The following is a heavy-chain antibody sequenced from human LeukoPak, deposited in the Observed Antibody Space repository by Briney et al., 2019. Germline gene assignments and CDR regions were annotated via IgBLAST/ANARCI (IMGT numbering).Heavy chain of an antibody. J-gene: IGHJ4*02. Sequence: ASVKVSCKASGYTFTGYYMHWVRQAPGQGLEWMGWINPNSGGTKYVQKFQGRVTMTRDTSISTAYMELSRLRSDDTAVYYCARASVTFGGVIEDYWGQGTLVTVSS. V-gene: IGHV1-2*02. CDR1: GYTFTGYY. CDR3: ARASVTFGGVIEDY. D-gene: IGHD3-16*02. CDR2: INPNSGGT.